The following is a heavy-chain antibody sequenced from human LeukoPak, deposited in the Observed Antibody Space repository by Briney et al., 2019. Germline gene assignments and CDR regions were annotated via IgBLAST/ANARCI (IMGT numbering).Heavy chain of an antibody. CDR1: GDGVSSNSAA. V-gene: IGHV6-1*01. J-gene: IGHJ5*02. D-gene: IGHD1-1*01. Sequence: SQTLSLTCAISGDGVSSNSAAWNWIRQSPSRGLEWLGRTYYRSKWYNDYAVSVQSRIMINPDTSRNQFSLQLNSVTPEDTAVYYCARVSRLNADWFDPWGQGTLVTVSS. CDR3: ARVSRLNADWFDP. CDR2: TYYRSKWYN.